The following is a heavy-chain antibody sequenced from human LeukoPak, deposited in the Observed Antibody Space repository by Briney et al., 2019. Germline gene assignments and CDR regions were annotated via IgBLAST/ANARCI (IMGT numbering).Heavy chain of an antibody. CDR3: ARGRGYNWNDHSFDY. V-gene: IGHV3-48*03. J-gene: IGHJ4*02. D-gene: IGHD1-1*01. CDR1: GFTFSSYE. CDR2: ISSSGSTI. Sequence: GGSLRLSCAASGFTFSSYEMNWVRQAPGKGLEWVSYISSSGSTIYYADSVKGRFTISRDNAKNSLYLQMNSLRAEDTAVYYCARGRGYNWNDHSFDYWGQETLVTVSS.